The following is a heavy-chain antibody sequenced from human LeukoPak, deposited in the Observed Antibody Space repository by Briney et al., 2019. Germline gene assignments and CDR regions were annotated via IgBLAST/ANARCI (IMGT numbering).Heavy chain of an antibody. D-gene: IGHD5-24*01. CDR1: GYTXTDYY. V-gene: IGHV1-2*02. J-gene: IGHJ5*02. Sequence: GASVKVSCKASGYTXTDYYMHWVRQAPGQGLEWMGWINPNSGGTNYAQKFQGRVSMTRDTSISTAYMELSRLRSDDTAVYYCARNTINWFDPWGQGVLVTVSS. CDR3: ARNTINWFDP. CDR2: INPNSGGT.